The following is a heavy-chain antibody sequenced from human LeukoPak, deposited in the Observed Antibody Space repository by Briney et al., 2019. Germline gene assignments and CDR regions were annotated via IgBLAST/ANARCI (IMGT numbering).Heavy chain of an antibody. CDR2: IKQDGSVK. Sequence: GGSLRLSCAASGFSFSGYWMSWVRQTPGKGLEWVANIKQDGSVKNSVDSMKGRFTISRDNTKNSLYLEMNSLKAEDTAVYYCVRGGDHFDLWGQGTLVTVSS. V-gene: IGHV3-7*03. D-gene: IGHD3-16*01. CDR3: VRGGDHFDL. CDR1: GFSFSGYW. J-gene: IGHJ4*02.